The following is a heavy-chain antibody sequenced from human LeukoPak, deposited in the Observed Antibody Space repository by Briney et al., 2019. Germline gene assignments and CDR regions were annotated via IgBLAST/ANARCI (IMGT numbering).Heavy chain of an antibody. D-gene: IGHD3-3*01. CDR2: IYHSGST. V-gene: IGHV4-30-2*01. J-gene: IGHJ3*02. Sequence: PSQTLSLTCAVSGGSISSGGYSWSWIRQPPGKGLEWIGYIYHSGSTYYNPSLKSRVTISVDTSKNQFSLKLSSVTAADTAVYYCARQGSMYYDFWSGYYSGAFDIWGQGTMVTVSS. CDR1: GGSISSGGYS. CDR3: ARQGSMYYDFWSGYYSGAFDI.